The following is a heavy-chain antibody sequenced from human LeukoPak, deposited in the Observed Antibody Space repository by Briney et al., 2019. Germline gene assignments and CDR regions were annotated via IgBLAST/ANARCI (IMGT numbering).Heavy chain of an antibody. CDR1: GASISPHY. J-gene: IGHJ4*02. Sequence: SETLSLTCTVSGASISPHYWTWIRQAPGRGLGWIGYVYYNGLTSYNASLRSRLILSVDTARNQVSLKLTSVTAADTAVYYCTRERSTVTFDYWGQGTLVTVSS. CDR2: VYYNGLT. V-gene: IGHV4-59*11. D-gene: IGHD4-17*01. CDR3: TRERSTVTFDY.